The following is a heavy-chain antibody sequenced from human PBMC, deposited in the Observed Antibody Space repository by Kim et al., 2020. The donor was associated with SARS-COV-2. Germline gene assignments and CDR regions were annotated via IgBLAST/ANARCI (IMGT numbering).Heavy chain of an antibody. V-gene: IGHV3-7*01. CDR2: EP. D-gene: IGHD1-26*01. Sequence: EPHYGDSVQGRFTISRDNAKNALSLQMNSLRAEDTAMYYCARGGLGGAFDYWGQGTLVTVSS. CDR3: ARGGLGGAFDY. J-gene: IGHJ4*02.